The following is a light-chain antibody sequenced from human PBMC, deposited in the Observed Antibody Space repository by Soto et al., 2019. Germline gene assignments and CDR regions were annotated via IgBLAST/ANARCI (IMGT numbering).Light chain of an antibody. CDR2: EVS. CDR1: SSDVGSYNL. CDR3: CSYAGSSTPPYN. Sequence: LTQPASVSGSPGQSITISCTGTSSDVGSYNLVSWYQQHPGKAPKLMIYEVSKRPSGVSNRFSGSKSGNTASLTISGLQAEDEADYYCCSYAGSSTPPYNFGTRTKVTVL. J-gene: IGLJ1*01. V-gene: IGLV2-23*02.